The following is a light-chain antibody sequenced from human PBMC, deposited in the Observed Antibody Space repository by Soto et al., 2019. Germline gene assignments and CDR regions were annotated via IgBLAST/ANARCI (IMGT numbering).Light chain of an antibody. V-gene: IGKV1-5*01. CDR1: QTITPW. Sequence: DIQMTQSPSTLFASVGDRVTITCRASQTITPWLAWYQHKPGKAPKLLIYDVSTLESRVPSRFSGGGSGTEFTLTISSLQPDDFATYYCQQYSSSSRTFGQGTKVDIK. J-gene: IGKJ1*01. CDR2: DVS. CDR3: QQYSSSSRT.